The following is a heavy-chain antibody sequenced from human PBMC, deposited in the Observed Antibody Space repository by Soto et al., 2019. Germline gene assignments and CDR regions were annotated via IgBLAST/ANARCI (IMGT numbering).Heavy chain of an antibody. Sequence: QVQLVQSGAEVKKPGSSVKVSCKASGGTFSSYAISWVRQAPGQGLEWMGGIIPIFGTANYAQKFQGRVTITAXXSXSXXYMELSSLRSEDTAVYYCARENAHRDAAGSDAFDIWGQGTMVTVSS. CDR2: IIPIFGTA. D-gene: IGHD6-13*01. CDR1: GGTFSSYA. CDR3: ARENAHRDAAGSDAFDI. V-gene: IGHV1-69*12. J-gene: IGHJ3*02.